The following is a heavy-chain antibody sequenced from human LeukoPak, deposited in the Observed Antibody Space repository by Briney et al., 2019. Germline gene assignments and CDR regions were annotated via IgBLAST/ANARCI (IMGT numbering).Heavy chain of an antibody. CDR3: ASDNYYGSGRVYYFDY. D-gene: IGHD3-10*01. J-gene: IGHJ4*02. Sequence: SGTLSLTCAVSGVSISSNNWWSWVRQPPGKGLEWIGEIYHSGSTNYNPSLKSRVTISIDKSKNQFSLKLSSVTAADTAVYYCASDNYYGSGRVYYFDYWGQGTLATVSS. V-gene: IGHV4-4*02. CDR2: IYHSGST. CDR1: GVSISSNNW.